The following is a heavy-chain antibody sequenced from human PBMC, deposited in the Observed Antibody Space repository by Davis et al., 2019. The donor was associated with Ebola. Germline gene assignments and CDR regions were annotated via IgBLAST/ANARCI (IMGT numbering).Heavy chain of an antibody. V-gene: IGHV1-2*02. Sequence: ASVKVSCKASGYTFTSYYMHWVRQAPGQGLEWMGWINPNSGGTNYAQKFQGRVTMTRDTSISTAYMELSRLRSGDTAVYYCARGRYSGSYYYFDYWGQGTLVTVSS. D-gene: IGHD1-26*01. CDR1: GYTFTSYY. CDR3: ARGRYSGSYYYFDY. CDR2: INPNSGGT. J-gene: IGHJ4*02.